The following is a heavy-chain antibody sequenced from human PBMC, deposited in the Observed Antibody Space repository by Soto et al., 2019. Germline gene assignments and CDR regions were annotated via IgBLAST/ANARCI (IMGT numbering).Heavy chain of an antibody. D-gene: IGHD3-9*01. CDR2: ISYDGRKT. J-gene: IGHJ4*02. CDR3: ATSYDTLTGSYLSIDH. V-gene: IGHV3-30*04. Sequence: HPGGGMRLASSAAGYIFSSSAVHWVRQAPGKGLEWVALISYDGRKTYYADSVKGRFTISRDNSKNSHSLQMNSLRAEDTAVYFCATSYDTLTGSYLSIDHWGQGARVTVSS. CDR1: GYIFSSSA.